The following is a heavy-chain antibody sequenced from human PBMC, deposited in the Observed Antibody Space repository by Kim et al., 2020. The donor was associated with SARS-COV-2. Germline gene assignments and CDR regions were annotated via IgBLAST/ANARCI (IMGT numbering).Heavy chain of an antibody. CDR3: ARDKSGYLQGYFEL. J-gene: IGHJ2*01. Sequence: GGSLRLSCAASGFTFSSYGMHWVRQAPGKGLEWVAVISYDGSNKYYADSVKGRFTISRDNSKNTLYLQMNSLRAEDTAVYYCARDKSGYLQGYFELWGRGTLVTVSS. CDR2: ISYDGSNK. V-gene: IGHV3-33*05. D-gene: IGHD3-22*01. CDR1: GFTFSSYG.